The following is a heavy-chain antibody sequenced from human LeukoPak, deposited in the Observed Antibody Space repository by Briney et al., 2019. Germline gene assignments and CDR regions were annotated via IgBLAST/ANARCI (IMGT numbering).Heavy chain of an antibody. V-gene: IGHV1-58*01. D-gene: IGHD1-7*01. CDR1: GFTFTSSA. Sequence: SVKVSCKASGFTFTSSAVQWVRQARGQRLEWIGWIVVGSGNTNYAQKFQERVTITRDTSISSVYMEVSSLTSEDTAVYYCARVPRDRNSLDSWGQGTLVTVSS. CDR3: ARVPRDRNSLDS. J-gene: IGHJ4*02. CDR2: IVVGSGNT.